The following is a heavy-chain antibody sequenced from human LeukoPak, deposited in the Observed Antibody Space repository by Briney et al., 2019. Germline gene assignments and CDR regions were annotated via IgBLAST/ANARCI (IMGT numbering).Heavy chain of an antibody. CDR2: IGVSSGNT. D-gene: IGHD5-12*01. J-gene: IGHJ4*01. V-gene: IGHV3-48*01. Sequence: GGSLRLSCAASGFNFIDYSMNWARQAPGKGLEWISYIGVSSGNTRYADSVKGRFTISRDKARNSLYLQMNSLRVEDTAVYYCARDHRYAFDNWGHGTLVTVSS. CDR1: GFNFIDYS. CDR3: ARDHRYAFDN.